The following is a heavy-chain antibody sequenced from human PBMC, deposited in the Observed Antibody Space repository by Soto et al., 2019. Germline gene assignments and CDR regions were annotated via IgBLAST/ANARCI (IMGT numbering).Heavy chain of an antibody. CDR2: IDPSDSYT. V-gene: IGHV5-10-1*01. CDR3: ARGYSTGVRYFTY. J-gene: IGHJ4*02. CDR1: GYSVTSYW. Sequence: PGESLKISCKGSGYSVTSYWINWVRQMPGKGLEWMGRIDPSDSYTNYSPSFQGHVTISVDTSNNHFSLKLSSVTAADTAVYYCARGYSTGVRYFTYWGQGTLVTVSS. D-gene: IGHD5-12*01.